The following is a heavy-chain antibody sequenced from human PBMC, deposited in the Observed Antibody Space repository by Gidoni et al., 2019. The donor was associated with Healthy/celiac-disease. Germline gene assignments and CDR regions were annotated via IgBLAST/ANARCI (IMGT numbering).Heavy chain of an antibody. CDR1: GFTFSDHY. J-gene: IGHJ4*02. CDR3: ARPYYDFWSGYYVY. V-gene: IGHV3-72*01. Sequence: EVQLVESGGGLVQPGGSLRLSCAASGFTFSDHYMDWVRQAPGKGLEWVGRTRNKANSYTTEYAASVKGRFTISRDDSKNSLYLQMNSLKTEDTAVYYCARPYYDFWSGYYVYWGQGTLVTVSS. CDR2: TRNKANSYTT. D-gene: IGHD3-3*01.